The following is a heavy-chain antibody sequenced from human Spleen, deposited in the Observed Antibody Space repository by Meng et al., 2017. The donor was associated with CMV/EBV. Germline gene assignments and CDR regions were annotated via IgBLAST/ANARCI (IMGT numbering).Heavy chain of an antibody. CDR1: GFPFSDYY. D-gene: IGHD3-3*01. V-gene: IGHV3-23*01. Sequence: GESLKISCASSGFPFSDYYMSWIRQAPGKGLEWVSAISGSGGSIYYADSVKGRFTISRDNSKTTLYLQKNSLRAEDTAVYYCAKRNNGFWSGYYGVYFDFWGQGALVTVSS. CDR3: AKRNNGFWSGYYGVYFDF. CDR2: ISGSGGSI. J-gene: IGHJ4*02.